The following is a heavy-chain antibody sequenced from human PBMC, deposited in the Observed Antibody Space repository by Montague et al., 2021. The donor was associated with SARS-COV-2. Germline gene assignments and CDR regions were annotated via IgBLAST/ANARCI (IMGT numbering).Heavy chain of an antibody. D-gene: IGHD4-23*01. Sequence: SETLSLTCIVSGGSINSSSYYWGWIRQPPGRGLEWIATIYYSGSTCYDPSLKSRVTISADTSKNQFALKLSSVTAADTAVYYCASLGYYGGISGFKGLVDYWGQGAMVTVSS. CDR1: GGSINSSSYY. CDR2: IYYSGST. CDR3: ASLGYYGGISGFKGLVDY. J-gene: IGHJ4*02. V-gene: IGHV4-39*01.